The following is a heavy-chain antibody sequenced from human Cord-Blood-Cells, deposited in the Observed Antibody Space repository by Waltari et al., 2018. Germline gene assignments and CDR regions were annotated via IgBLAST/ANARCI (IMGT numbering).Heavy chain of an antibody. J-gene: IGHJ4*02. CDR1: GGSLSSGCYY. V-gene: IGHV4-31*03. CDR2: IYYSGST. CDR3: ARVTSGSYYVPFDY. D-gene: IGHD1-26*01. Sequence: QVQLQESGPGLVKPSPPLSLTCPVSGGSLSSGCYYWSWLRWHPGKGLEWIGYIYYSGSTYYNPSLKSRVTISVDTSKNQFSLKLSSVTAADTAVYYCARVTSGSYYVPFDYWGQGTLVTVSS.